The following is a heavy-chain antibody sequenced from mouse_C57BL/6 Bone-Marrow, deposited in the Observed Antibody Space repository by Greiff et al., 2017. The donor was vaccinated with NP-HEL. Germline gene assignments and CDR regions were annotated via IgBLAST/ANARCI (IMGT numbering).Heavy chain of an antibody. CDR2: IWSGGST. D-gene: IGHD4-1*01. J-gene: IGHJ1*03. CDR3: AKNSGTGDWYFDV. V-gene: IGHV2-4*01. CDR1: GFSLTSYG. Sequence: VQLKESGPGLVQPSQSLSITCTVSGFSLTSYGVHWVRQPPGKGLEWLGVIWSGGSTDYNAAFISRLSISKDNSKSQVFFKMNSLQADDTAIYYCAKNSGTGDWYFDVWGTGTTVTVSS.